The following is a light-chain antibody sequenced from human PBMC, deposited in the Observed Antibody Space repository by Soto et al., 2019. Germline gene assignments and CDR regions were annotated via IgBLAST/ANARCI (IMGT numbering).Light chain of an antibody. CDR1: SSDVGRFNF. CDR3: SSYTTRSTYV. J-gene: IGLJ1*01. V-gene: IGLV2-14*01. Sequence: QSVPTQPASVSGSPGQSITISCTGTSSDVGRFNFVSWFQQHPGKAPKLLIYGVTKRPSGVSNRFSGSKSGNTASLTISGLQTEDEADYYCSSYTTRSTYVFGTGTKVTVL. CDR2: GVT.